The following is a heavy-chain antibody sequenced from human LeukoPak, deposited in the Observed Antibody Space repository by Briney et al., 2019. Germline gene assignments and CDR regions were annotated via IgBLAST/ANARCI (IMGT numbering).Heavy chain of an antibody. J-gene: IGHJ6*02. CDR3: AGGPRIAVADMGIEYHYYGMDV. D-gene: IGHD6-19*01. V-gene: IGHV1-24*01. Sequence: ASVTVSFKVSGYTLIELSMHWVRQAPGKGLEWLGGFDPEDGETIFAQKFQGRVTMTEDTSTDTAYMELSSLRSEDTAMYFCAGGPRIAVADMGIEYHYYGMDVWGQGTTVTVSS. CDR1: GYTLIELS. CDR2: FDPEDGET.